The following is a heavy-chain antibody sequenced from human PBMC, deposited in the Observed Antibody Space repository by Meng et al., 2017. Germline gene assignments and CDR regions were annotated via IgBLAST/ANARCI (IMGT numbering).Heavy chain of an antibody. J-gene: IGHJ4*02. V-gene: IGHV4-59*01. Sequence: VQLQESGPGLMKPSETLSLTCTVSGGSISSYYWGWIRQPPGKGLEWIGYIYYSGGTNYNPSLKSRVTISVDTSKNQFSLKLSSVTAADTAVYYCARGYDFWSGQYYFDYWGQGTLVTVSS. D-gene: IGHD3-3*01. CDR1: GGSISSYY. CDR2: IYYSGGT. CDR3: ARGYDFWSGQYYFDY.